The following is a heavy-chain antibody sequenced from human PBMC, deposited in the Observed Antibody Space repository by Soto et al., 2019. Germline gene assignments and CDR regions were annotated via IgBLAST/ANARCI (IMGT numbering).Heavy chain of an antibody. CDR3: ARGEIYCSSTSCLLFDY. V-gene: IGHV1-46*01. CDR2: INPSGGST. Sequence: ASVKVSCKASGYTFTSYDMHWVLQAPGQGLEWMGIINPSGGSTSYAQKFQGRVTMTRDTSTSTVYMELSSLRSEDTAVYYCARGEIYCSSTSCLLFDYWGQGTLVTVSS. CDR1: GYTFTSYD. J-gene: IGHJ4*02. D-gene: IGHD2-2*01.